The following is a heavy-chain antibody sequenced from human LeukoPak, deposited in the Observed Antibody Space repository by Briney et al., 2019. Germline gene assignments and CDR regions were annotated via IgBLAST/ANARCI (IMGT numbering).Heavy chain of an antibody. CDR1: GGSISSYY. V-gene: IGHV4-59*01. D-gene: IGHD3-10*01. CDR3: ARVRSHGSGPEDFDY. Sequence: SETLSLTCTVSGGSISSYYWSWIRQPPGKGLEWIGCIYYSGSTKYTPSLKSRVTISLDTSKNQFSLKLSSVTAADTAVYYCARVRSHGSGPEDFDYWGQGTLVTVSS. J-gene: IGHJ4*02. CDR2: IYYSGST.